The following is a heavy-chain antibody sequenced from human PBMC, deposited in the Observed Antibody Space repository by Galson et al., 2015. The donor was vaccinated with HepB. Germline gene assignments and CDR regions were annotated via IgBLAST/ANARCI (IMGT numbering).Heavy chain of an antibody. D-gene: IGHD1-26*01. J-gene: IGHJ1*01. V-gene: IGHV1-69*13. CDR3: ARDRASGSYLLYFQH. Sequence: SVKASCKASGGTFSSYAISWVRQAPGQGLEWMGGIIPIFGTANYAQKFQGRVTITADESTSTAYMELSSLRSEDTAVYYCARDRASGSYLLYFQHWGQGTLVTVSS. CDR1: GGTFSSYA. CDR2: IIPIFGTA.